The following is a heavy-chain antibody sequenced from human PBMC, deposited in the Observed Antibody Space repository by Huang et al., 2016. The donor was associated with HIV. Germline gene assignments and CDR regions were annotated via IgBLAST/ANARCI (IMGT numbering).Heavy chain of an antibody. D-gene: IGHD3-3*01. Sequence: QVQLHESGPGLVKPSQTLSLTCTVSGGSISSGGYTYNWIRQPPGKGLEWIGYSYYKCDTYYNPSLKSRVAISVDTSKNPFSLKLSSMTAADTAVYYCAREGFYDLWSAFRRAVYAFDTWGQGTKVTVSS. V-gene: IGHV4-30-4*08. J-gene: IGHJ3*02. CDR1: GGSISSGGYT. CDR2: SYYKCDT. CDR3: AREGFYDLWSAFRRAVYAFDT.